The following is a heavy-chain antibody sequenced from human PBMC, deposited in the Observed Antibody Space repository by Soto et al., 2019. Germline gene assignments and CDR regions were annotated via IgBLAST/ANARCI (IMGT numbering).Heavy chain of an antibody. J-gene: IGHJ4*02. CDR1: GFTFSSYA. D-gene: IGHD6-19*01. V-gene: IGHV3-30-3*01. Sequence: QVQLVESGGGVVQPGRSLRLSCAASGFTFSSYAMHWVRQAPGKGLEWVAVISYDGSNKYYADSVKGRFTISRDNSKNTLYLQMNSLRAEDTAVYYCARGTRNRIAVAGIDYWGQGTLVTVSS. CDR3: ARGTRNRIAVAGIDY. CDR2: ISYDGSNK.